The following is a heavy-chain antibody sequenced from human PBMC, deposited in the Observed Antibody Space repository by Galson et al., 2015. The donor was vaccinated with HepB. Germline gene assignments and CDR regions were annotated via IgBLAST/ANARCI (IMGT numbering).Heavy chain of an antibody. CDR1: GGSFSGYY. V-gene: IGHV4-34*01. Sequence: ETLSLTCAVYGGSFSGYYWSWIRQPPGKGLEWIGEINHSGSTNYNPSLKSRVTISVDTSKNQFSLKLSSVTAADTAVYYCARVRIQLWSYYYYGMDVWGQGTTVTVSS. J-gene: IGHJ6*02. CDR3: ARVRIQLWSYYYYGMDV. CDR2: INHSGST. D-gene: IGHD5-18*01.